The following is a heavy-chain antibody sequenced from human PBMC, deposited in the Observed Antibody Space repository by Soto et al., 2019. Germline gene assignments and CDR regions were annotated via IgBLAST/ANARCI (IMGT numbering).Heavy chain of an antibody. Sequence: QVQLVESGGGVVQPGRSLRLSCAASGFTFSSYGMHWVRQAPGKGLEWVAVIWYDGSNKYYADSVKGRFTISRDNSKNTLYLQMNSLRAEDTAVYYCARDSSVRAAADFDYWGQGTLVTVSS. CDR2: IWYDGSNK. CDR3: ARDSSVRAAADFDY. CDR1: GFTFSSYG. J-gene: IGHJ4*02. V-gene: IGHV3-33*01. D-gene: IGHD6-13*01.